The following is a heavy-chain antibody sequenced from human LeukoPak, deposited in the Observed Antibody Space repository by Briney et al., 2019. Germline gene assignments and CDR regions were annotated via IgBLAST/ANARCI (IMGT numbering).Heavy chain of an antibody. Sequence: SETLSLTCTVSGGPISNYYWSWIRQPAGKGLEWIGRIYSSETTHYNPSLKSRVTMSVDTSKNQFSLRLSSVTAADTAVYFCARDKDGRNWYFYFDYWGQGTLVTVSP. J-gene: IGHJ4*02. CDR1: GGPISNYY. D-gene: IGHD6-13*01. CDR3: ARDKDGRNWYFYFDY. CDR2: IYSSETT. V-gene: IGHV4-4*07.